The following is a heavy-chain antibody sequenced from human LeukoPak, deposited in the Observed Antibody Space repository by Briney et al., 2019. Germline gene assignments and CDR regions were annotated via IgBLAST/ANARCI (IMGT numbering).Heavy chain of an antibody. V-gene: IGHV3-7*03. CDR1: GFTFSSYW. Sequence: GGSLRLSCAASGFTFSSYWMSWVRRAPGKGLEWVANIKQDGSEKYYVDSVKGRFTISRDNAKNSLYLQMNSLRAEDTAVYYCARDPVDTAMEDAFDIWGQGTMVTVSS. CDR3: ARDPVDTAMEDAFDI. CDR2: IKQDGSEK. J-gene: IGHJ3*02. D-gene: IGHD5-18*01.